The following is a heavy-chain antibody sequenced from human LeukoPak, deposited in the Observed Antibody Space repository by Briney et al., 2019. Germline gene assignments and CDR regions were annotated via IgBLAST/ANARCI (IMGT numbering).Heavy chain of an antibody. CDR1: GYSISSGYY. CDR2: IYHSGST. CDR3: ARVLWFGESPYYFDY. D-gene: IGHD3-10*01. Sequence: PSGTLSLTCTVSGYSISSGYYWGWIRQPPGKGLEWIGSIYHSGSTYYNPSLKSRVTISVDTSKNQFSLKLSSVTAADTAVYYCARVLWFGESPYYFDYWGQGTLVTVSS. V-gene: IGHV4-38-2*02. J-gene: IGHJ4*02.